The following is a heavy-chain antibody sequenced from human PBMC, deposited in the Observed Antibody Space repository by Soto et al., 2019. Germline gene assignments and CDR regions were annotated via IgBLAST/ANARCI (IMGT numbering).Heavy chain of an antibody. CDR2: ISSSSSYI. CDR1: GFTFSSYS. J-gene: IGHJ5*02. Sequence: GGSLRLSCAASGFTFSSYSMNWVRQAPGKGLEWVSSISSSSSYIYYADSVKGRFTISRDNAKNSLYLQMNSLRAEDTAVYYCARDDYGDYLQPNWFDPWGQGTLVTVSS. V-gene: IGHV3-21*01. CDR3: ARDDYGDYLQPNWFDP. D-gene: IGHD4-17*01.